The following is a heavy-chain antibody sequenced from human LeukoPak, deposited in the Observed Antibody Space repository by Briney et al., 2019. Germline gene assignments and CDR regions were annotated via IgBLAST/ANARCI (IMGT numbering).Heavy chain of an antibody. J-gene: IGHJ4*02. CDR3: ARAGYQLLYGYDY. CDR1: GFTFRNSA. V-gene: IGHV3-64*01. Sequence: GGSLRLSCAASGFTFRNSAMHWVRQAPGKGLEYVSGISSNGGATYYANSVKGRFTISRDNSKNTLYLQMGSLRAEDMAVYYCARAGYQLLYGYDYWGQGTLVTVSS. CDR2: ISSNGGAT. D-gene: IGHD2-2*02.